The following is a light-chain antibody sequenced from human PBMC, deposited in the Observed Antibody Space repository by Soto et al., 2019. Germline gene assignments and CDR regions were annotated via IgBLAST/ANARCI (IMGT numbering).Light chain of an antibody. Sequence: DIQMTQSPSTLSASAGDRVTISCRASQSIDRWLAWYQQMPGKAPHLLIYTTSSLEGGVPSRFSGSGSGTEFNLTISGLQPDDFATYYCQQYKAYPYTFAQGTKVDIK. CDR1: QSIDRW. CDR3: QQYKAYPYT. CDR2: TTS. V-gene: IGKV1-5*03. J-gene: IGKJ2*01.